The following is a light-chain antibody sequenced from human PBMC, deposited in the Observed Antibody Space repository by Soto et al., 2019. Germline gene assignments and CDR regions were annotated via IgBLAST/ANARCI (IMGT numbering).Light chain of an antibody. Sequence: EIVMTQSPATLSVSPGERAILSCRASQSVSTNLGWYQQKPGQAPRLLIFGASTRATGIPARFSGSGSGPEFTLTISSLQSEASAVYYCQQYNNWPPFTFGQGTRLGMK. CDR2: GAS. CDR3: QQYNNWPPFT. J-gene: IGKJ5*01. V-gene: IGKV3-15*01. CDR1: QSVSTN.